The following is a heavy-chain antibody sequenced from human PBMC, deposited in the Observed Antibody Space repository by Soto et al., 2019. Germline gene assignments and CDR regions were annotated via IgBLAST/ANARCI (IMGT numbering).Heavy chain of an antibody. CDR1: GFRFEKHA. V-gene: IGHV3-23*01. CDR3: SSLATLVVPAALVLAT. D-gene: IGHD2-2*01. J-gene: IGHJ5*02. CDR2: LTGNGDHT. Sequence: EEQLLESGGDLVRPGGSLKLSCEGFGFRFEKHAMSWVRQAPGKGLEGVAGLTGNGDHTYYAPSVRGRFTITRDNSKKTVSLQINSLRADDTGVYYCSSLATLVVPAALVLATWGQGTRVTVSA.